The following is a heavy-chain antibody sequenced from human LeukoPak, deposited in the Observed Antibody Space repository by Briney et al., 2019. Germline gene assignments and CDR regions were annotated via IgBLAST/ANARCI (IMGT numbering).Heavy chain of an antibody. J-gene: IGHJ4*02. Sequence: KTSETLSLTCTVSGGSISNFYWSWIRQPPGKGLEWIGYIYYSGITNYNPSLKSRVTISVDTSKNQFSLKLSSVTAADAAVYYCASIDQVETTMGGYYFDYWGQGTLVTVSS. CDR3: ASIDQVETTMGGYYFDY. CDR2: IYYSGIT. V-gene: IGHV4-59*01. CDR1: GGSISNFY. D-gene: IGHD5-18*01.